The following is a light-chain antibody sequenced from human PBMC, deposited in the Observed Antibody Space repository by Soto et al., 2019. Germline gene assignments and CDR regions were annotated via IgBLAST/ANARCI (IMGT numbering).Light chain of an antibody. Sequence: EIVMTQSPATLSVSPGERATLSCRASQSVSVNLAWYQQKPGQAPRLLIYAASTRATGVPARFSGSGSGTDFTLTISRLEPEDFAVYYCQQYGSSPATFGQGTKVDIK. V-gene: IGKV3-15*01. CDR1: QSVSVN. CDR2: AAS. J-gene: IGKJ1*01. CDR3: QQYGSSPAT.